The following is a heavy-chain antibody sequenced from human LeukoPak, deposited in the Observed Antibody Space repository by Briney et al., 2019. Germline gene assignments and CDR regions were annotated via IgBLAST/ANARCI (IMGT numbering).Heavy chain of an antibody. CDR3: ASQTTHTIFGIAFEAFDI. J-gene: IGHJ3*02. V-gene: IGHV3-21*01. CDR1: GFTFSSYE. D-gene: IGHD3-3*01. Sequence: SGGPLRLSCAASGFTFSSYEMNWVRQAPGKGLEWVSSISSSSSYIYYADSVKGRFTISRDNAKNSLYLQMNSLRAEDTAVYYCASQTTHTIFGIAFEAFDIWGQGTMVTVSS. CDR2: ISSSSSYI.